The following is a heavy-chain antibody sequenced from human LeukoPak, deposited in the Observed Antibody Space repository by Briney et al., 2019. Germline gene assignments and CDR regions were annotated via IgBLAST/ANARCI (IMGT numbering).Heavy chain of an antibody. D-gene: IGHD3-22*01. V-gene: IGHV4-61*02. CDR2: IYTSGST. J-gene: IGHJ6*04. Sequence: SETLSLICTVSGGSITSGSYYWSWIRQPAWKGLELIGRIYTSGSTNYNPSLKSRVTISVDTSKNQFSLKLSSVTAADTAVYYCARAKYYDSSGYPPQLDVWGKGTTVTVSS. CDR1: GGSITSGSYY. CDR3: ARAKYYDSSGYPPQLDV.